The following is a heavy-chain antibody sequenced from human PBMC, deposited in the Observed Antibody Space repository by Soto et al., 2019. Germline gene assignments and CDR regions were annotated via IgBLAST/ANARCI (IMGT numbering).Heavy chain of an antibody. CDR2: INPSGGST. D-gene: IGHD3-22*01. CDR3: ARDLGAAYYYDSSGSHDAFDI. J-gene: IGHJ3*02. V-gene: IGHV1-46*01. Sequence: ASVKVSCTTSGYIFTRYYMHLVRQAPGQGLEWMGIINPSGGSTSYAQKFQGRVTMTRDTSTSTVYMELSSLRSEDTAVYYCARDLGAAYYYDSSGSHDAFDIWGQGTMVTVSS. CDR1: GYIFTRYY.